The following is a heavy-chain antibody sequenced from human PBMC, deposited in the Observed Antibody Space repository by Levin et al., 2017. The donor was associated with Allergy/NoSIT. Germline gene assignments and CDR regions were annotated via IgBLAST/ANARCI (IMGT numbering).Heavy chain of an antibody. CDR1: GGSFRGSY. V-gene: IGHV4-39*01. J-gene: IGHJ4*02. CDR2: IYNSGST. CDR3: ARQCYDILTGYYNFDY. D-gene: IGHD3-9*01. Sequence: SQTLSLTCAIYGGSFRGSYWGWIRQAPGKGLEWIGSIYNSGSTYYNPSLKSRVTTSVDTSKNQFSLKLSSVTAADTAVYYCARQCYDILTGYYNFDYWGQGTLVTVSS.